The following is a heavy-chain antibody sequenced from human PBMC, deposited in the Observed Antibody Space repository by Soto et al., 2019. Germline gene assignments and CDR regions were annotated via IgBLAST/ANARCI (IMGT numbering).Heavy chain of an antibody. V-gene: IGHV4-59*01. J-gene: IGHJ4*02. CDR1: GGSISGYY. Sequence: SETLSLTCNVSGGSISGYYWSWIRQAPGKGLQWIGYIFHSGSTSYNPSLRSRVTISVDTSKNQFSLKVNSVTAADTAVYYCAKVRRYASGWRYFDYWGQGTLVTVSS. D-gene: IGHD5-18*01. CDR3: AKVRRYASGWRYFDY. CDR2: IFHSGST.